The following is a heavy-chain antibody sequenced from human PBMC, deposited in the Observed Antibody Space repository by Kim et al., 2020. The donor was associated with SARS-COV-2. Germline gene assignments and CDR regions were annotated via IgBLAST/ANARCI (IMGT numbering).Heavy chain of an antibody. J-gene: IGHJ4*02. CDR3: ARLEVGALDY. Sequence: TYYADSVKGRFTISRDNSKNTLYLKMNSLRAEDTSVYYCARLEVGALDYWGQGTLVTVSS. CDR2: T. D-gene: IGHD1-26*01. V-gene: IGHV3-53*01.